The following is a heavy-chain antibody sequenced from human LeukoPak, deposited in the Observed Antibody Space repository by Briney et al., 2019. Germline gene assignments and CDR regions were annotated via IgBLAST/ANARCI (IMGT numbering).Heavy chain of an antibody. CDR2: IYYSGST. CDR3: ARQYFGMIVLEAFDI. D-gene: IGHD3-22*01. CDR1: GGSISSYY. Sequence: SETLSLTCTVSGGSISSYYWSWIRQPPGKGLEWIGYIYYSGSTNYNPSLKSRVTISVDTSKNQFSLKLSSVTAADTAVYYCARQYFGMIVLEAFDIWGQGTMVTVSS. J-gene: IGHJ3*02. V-gene: IGHV4-59*08.